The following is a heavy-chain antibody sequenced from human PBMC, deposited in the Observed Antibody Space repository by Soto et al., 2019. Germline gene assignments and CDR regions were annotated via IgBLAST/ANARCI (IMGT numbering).Heavy chain of an antibody. CDR2: ISYDGSNK. CDR1: GFTFSSYG. D-gene: IGHD5-12*01. Sequence: QVQLVESGGGVVQPGRSLRLSSAASGFTFSSYGMHWVRQAPGKGLEWVAVISYDGSNKYYADSVKGRFTISRDNSKNTLYLQMNSLRAEDTAVYYCAKLDPPKMATITHGYWGQGTLVTVSS. J-gene: IGHJ4*02. CDR3: AKLDPPKMATITHGY. V-gene: IGHV3-30*18.